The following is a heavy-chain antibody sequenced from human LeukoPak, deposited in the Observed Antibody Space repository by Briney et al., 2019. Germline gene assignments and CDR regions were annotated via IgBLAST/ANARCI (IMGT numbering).Heavy chain of an antibody. CDR3: ARDKEGSIDY. J-gene: IGHJ4*02. Sequence: PSETLSLTCTVSGGSISSYYWSWIRQPAGKGLEWIGRIYTSGSTYYNPSLKSRVTISVDRSKNQFSLKLSSVTAADTAAYYCARDKEGSIDYWGQGTLVTVSS. D-gene: IGHD4-11*01. V-gene: IGHV4-4*07. CDR1: GGSISSYY. CDR2: IYTSGST.